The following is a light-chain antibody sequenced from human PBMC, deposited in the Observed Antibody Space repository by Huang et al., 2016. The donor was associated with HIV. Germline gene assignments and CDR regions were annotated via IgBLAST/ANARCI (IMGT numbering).Light chain of an antibody. Sequence: DIVMTQSPLSLPVTPGEPASISCRSSQSILHSNGYNYLDWYVQKPGQSPQRLIYMSSNRASGVPDRISGSGSGVEFTLKISRVEAEDVGVYYCMQAQQTPYTFGPGTKLEIK. CDR1: QSILHSNGYNY. V-gene: IGKV2-28*01. J-gene: IGKJ2*01. CDR2: MSS. CDR3: MQAQQTPYT.